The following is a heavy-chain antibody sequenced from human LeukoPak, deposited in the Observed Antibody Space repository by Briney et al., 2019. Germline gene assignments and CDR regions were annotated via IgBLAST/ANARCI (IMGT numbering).Heavy chain of an antibody. CDR1: GFTFSRYG. Sequence: AGGSLRLSCAASGFTFSRYGMHWVRQAPGKGLEWVTFIRYDGSSKYYADSVRGRFSISRDNGKNSLYLQMNSLRAEDTAVYYCARYNWLEFWGQGTLVTVSS. V-gene: IGHV3-30*02. CDR3: ARYNWLEF. J-gene: IGHJ5*01. CDR2: IRYDGSSK.